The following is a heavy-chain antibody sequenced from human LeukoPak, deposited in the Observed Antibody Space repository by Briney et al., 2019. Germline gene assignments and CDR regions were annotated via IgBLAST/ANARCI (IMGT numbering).Heavy chain of an antibody. D-gene: IGHD5-24*01. CDR2: ISPNSGGT. J-gene: IGHJ4*02. Sequence: ASVKVSCKASGYTFTGYYMHWVRQAPGQGLEWMGWISPNSGGTNYAQKFQGRVTMTRDTSISTAYMELSRLRSDDTAVYYCALEVARGAYYFDYWGQGTLVTVSS. V-gene: IGHV1-2*02. CDR3: ALEVARGAYYFDY. CDR1: GYTFTGYY.